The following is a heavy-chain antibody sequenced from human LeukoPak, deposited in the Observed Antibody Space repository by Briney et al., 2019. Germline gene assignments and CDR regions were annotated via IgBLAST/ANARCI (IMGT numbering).Heavy chain of an antibody. D-gene: IGHD1-26*01. J-gene: IGHJ4*02. CDR1: AFSFSSYG. CDR2: VSYDGSNK. V-gene: IGHV3-30*19. Sequence: RSVTLYGAASAFSFSSYGRHWVRQAPGKGLEWVAVVSYDGSNKYYADSVKGRFTISRDNSKNTLYLQMNSLRAEDAAVYYCATIGDRRSGELDRIDYWGQGTLVTVSS. CDR3: ATIGDRRSGELDRIDY.